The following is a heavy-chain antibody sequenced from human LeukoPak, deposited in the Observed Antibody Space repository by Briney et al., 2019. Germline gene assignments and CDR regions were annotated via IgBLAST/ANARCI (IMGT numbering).Heavy chain of an antibody. Sequence: ASVKVSCKASGGTFSSYAISWVRQAPGQGLEWMGGIIPIFGTANYAQKFQGRVTITTDETTSTAYMELSSLRSEDTAVYYCARAVVPAATLSFDYWGQGTLVTVPS. CDR2: IIPIFGTA. J-gene: IGHJ4*02. CDR1: GGTFSSYA. CDR3: ARAVVPAATLSFDY. V-gene: IGHV1-69*05. D-gene: IGHD2-2*01.